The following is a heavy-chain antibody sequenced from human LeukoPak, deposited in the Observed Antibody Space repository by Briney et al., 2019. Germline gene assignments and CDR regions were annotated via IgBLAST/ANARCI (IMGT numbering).Heavy chain of an antibody. CDR1: GGSFSSGGYY. CDR3: ARGRQNYGDYPY. CDR2: IYYSGST. V-gene: IGHV4-31*03. Sequence: SQTLSLTCTVSGGSFSSGGYYWSWIRQHPGKGLEWIGYIYYSGSTYYNPSLKSRVTISVDTSKNQFSLKLSSVTAADTAVYYCARGRQNYGDYPYWGQGTLVTVSS. D-gene: IGHD4-17*01. J-gene: IGHJ4*02.